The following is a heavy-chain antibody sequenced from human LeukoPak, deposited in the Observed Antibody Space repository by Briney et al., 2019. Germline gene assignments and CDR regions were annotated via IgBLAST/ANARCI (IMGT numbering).Heavy chain of an antibody. CDR3: ARMYSGYDPNWFDP. J-gene: IGHJ5*02. CDR1: GGSIRSYY. D-gene: IGHD5-12*01. Sequence: SETLSLTCTVSGGSIRSYYWGWIRQPPGKGLECIGYISYSGTTNYNPSLKSRVTVSVDTSKNQFSLRLTSVTAADTAVYYCARMYSGYDPNWFDPWGQGTLVTVSS. CDR2: ISYSGTT. V-gene: IGHV4-59*01.